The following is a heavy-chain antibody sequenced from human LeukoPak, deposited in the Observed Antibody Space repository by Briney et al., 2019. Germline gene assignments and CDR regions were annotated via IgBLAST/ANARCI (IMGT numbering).Heavy chain of an antibody. CDR1: RYTFTDYY. J-gene: IGHJ4*02. V-gene: IGHV1-2*02. CDR3: ATELSLN. Sequence: ASVKVSCKASRYTFTDYYMHWVRQAPGQGLEWMGWISPNSGDTNYAQKFQGRVTMTRDTSISTAYMQLSSLRSDDTAVYYCATELSLNWGQGTLVTVSS. CDR2: ISPNSGDT.